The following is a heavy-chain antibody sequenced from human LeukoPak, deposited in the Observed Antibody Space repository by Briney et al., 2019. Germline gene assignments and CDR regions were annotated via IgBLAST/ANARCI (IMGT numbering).Heavy chain of an antibody. CDR2: IYHSGST. J-gene: IGHJ4*02. CDR3: ARSVECFEN. V-gene: IGHV4-30-2*03. Sequence: PSETLSLTCAVSGGSINSGGYSWSWIRQPPGKGLEWIGSIYHSGSTYYNPSLKSRVTISVDTSKNQFSLKLSSVTAADTAVYYCARSVECFENWGQGTLVTVSS. CDR1: GGSINSGGYS. D-gene: IGHD3-16*01.